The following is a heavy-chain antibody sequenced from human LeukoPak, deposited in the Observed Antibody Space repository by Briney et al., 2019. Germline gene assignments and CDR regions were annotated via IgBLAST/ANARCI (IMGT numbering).Heavy chain of an antibody. D-gene: IGHD3-10*01. CDR3: ARIVGYYYGSGSYYKGAGYMDV. Sequence: ASVKVSCKASGGTFSSYAISWVRQAPGQGLEWMGGIIPIFGTANYAQKFQGRVTITADESTSTAYMELSSLRSEDTAVYYCARIVGYYYGSGSYYKGAGYMDVWGKGTTVTISS. V-gene: IGHV1-69*13. CDR2: IIPIFGTA. J-gene: IGHJ6*03. CDR1: GGTFSSYA.